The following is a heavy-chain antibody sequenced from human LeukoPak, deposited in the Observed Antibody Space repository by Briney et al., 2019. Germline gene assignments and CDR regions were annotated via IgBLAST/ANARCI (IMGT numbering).Heavy chain of an antibody. CDR3: ARDTAYAFDI. V-gene: IGHV3-48*01. CDR2: ISSSSSTI. Sequence: GGSLRLSCAASGFTLSNYNMNWVRQAPGKGLEWASSISSSSSTIYYADSVKGRFTISRDNAKNSLYLQMNSLRAEDTAVYYCARDTAYAFDIWGQGTMVTVSS. CDR1: GFTLSNYN. J-gene: IGHJ3*02. D-gene: IGHD2-21*02.